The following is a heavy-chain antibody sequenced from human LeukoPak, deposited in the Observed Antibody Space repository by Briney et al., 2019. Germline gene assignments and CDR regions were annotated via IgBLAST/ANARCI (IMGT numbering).Heavy chain of an antibody. CDR2: INHSGST. J-gene: IGHJ4*02. V-gene: IGHV4-34*01. CDR3: ASEGVATEGGY. Sequence: SETLSLTCAVYGGSFSDYYWSWIRQPPGKGLEWIGEINHSGSTNYNPSLKSRVTISVDTSKNQFSLKLSSVTAADTAVYYCASEGVATEGGYWGQGTLVTVSS. CDR1: GGSFSDYY. D-gene: IGHD5-12*01.